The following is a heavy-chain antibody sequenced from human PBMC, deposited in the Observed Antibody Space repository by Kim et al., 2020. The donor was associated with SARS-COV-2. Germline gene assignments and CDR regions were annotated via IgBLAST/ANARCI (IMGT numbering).Heavy chain of an antibody. CDR3: AWEKEDPS. D-gene: IGHD2-15*01. J-gene: IGHJ5*02. Sequence: ASVKVSCKASGYTFTAYYIHWVRQAPGQGLEWMGGVNPNSGDTNYAQKFQGRVTMTRDTLISAAYMELSSLTSDDTAVHYCAWEKEDPSWAQGT. V-gene: IGHV1-2*02. CDR2: VNPNSGDT. CDR1: GYTFTAYY.